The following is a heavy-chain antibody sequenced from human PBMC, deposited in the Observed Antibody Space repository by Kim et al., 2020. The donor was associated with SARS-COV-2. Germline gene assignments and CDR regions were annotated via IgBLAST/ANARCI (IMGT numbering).Heavy chain of an antibody. CDR1: GYTFTSYG. J-gene: IGHJ3*02. CDR2: ISAYNGNT. V-gene: IGHV1-18*01. D-gene: IGHD3-22*01. Sequence: ASVKVSCKASGYTFTSYGISWVRQAPGQGLEWMGWISAYNGNTNYAQKLQGRVTMTTDTSTSTAYMELRSLRSDDTAVYYCARDNLPSPAYYYDSSGYNYAFDIWGQGTMVTVSS. CDR3: ARDNLPSPAYYYDSSGYNYAFDI.